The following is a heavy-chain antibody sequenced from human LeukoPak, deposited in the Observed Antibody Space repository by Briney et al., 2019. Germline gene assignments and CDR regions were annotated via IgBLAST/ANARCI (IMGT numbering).Heavy chain of an antibody. V-gene: IGHV1-69*05. J-gene: IGHJ5*02. CDR1: GGTFSSYA. D-gene: IGHD3-22*01. CDR3: ARGEYYYDSSGPTWNWFDP. Sequence: SVKVSCKASGGTFSSYAISWVRQAPGQGLEWMGGIIPIFGTANYAQKFQGRVTITTDESTSTAYMELSSLRSEDTAAYYCARGEYYYDSSGPTWNWFDPWGQGTLVTVSS. CDR2: IIPIFGTA.